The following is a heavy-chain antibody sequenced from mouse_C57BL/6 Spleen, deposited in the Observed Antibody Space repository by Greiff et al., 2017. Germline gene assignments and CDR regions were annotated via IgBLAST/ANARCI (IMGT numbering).Heavy chain of an antibody. CDR2: IYPSDSET. Sequence: QVQLQQPGAELVRPGSSVKLSCKASGYTFTSYWMDWVKQRPGQGLEWIGNIYPSDSETHYNQKFKDKATLTVDKSSSTAYMQLSSLTSEDSAVYYCARFITTGRGFDYWGQGTTLTVSS. CDR3: ARFITTGRGFDY. V-gene: IGHV1-61*01. D-gene: IGHD1-1*01. J-gene: IGHJ2*01. CDR1: GYTFTSYW.